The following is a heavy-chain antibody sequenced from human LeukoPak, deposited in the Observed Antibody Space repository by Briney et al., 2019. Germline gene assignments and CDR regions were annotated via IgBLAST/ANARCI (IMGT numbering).Heavy chain of an antibody. V-gene: IGHV1-46*01. J-gene: IGHJ6*03. CDR3: ARPLTVTKKNYYYMDV. CDR1: GYTFTSYY. D-gene: IGHD4-17*01. Sequence: ASVKVSCKASGYTFTSYYMYWVRQAPGQGLEWMGIINPSGGSTNYAQKFQGRVTITADKSTSTAYMELSSLRSEDTAVYYCARPLTVTKKNYYYMDVWGKGTTVTVSS. CDR2: INPSGGST.